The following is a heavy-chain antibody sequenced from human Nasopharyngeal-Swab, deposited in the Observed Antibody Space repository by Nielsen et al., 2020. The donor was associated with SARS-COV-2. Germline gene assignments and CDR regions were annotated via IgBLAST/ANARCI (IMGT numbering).Heavy chain of an antibody. CDR2: ISGSGGST. D-gene: IGHD2-15*01. Sequence: GESLKISCAASGFTFSSYAMSWVRQAPGKGLEWVSAISGSGGSTYYADSVKGRFTISRDNSKNTLYLQINSLRAEDTAVYYCAGGMGGVVALDYWGQGTLVTVSS. CDR1: GFTFSSYA. J-gene: IGHJ4*02. CDR3: AGGMGGVVALDY. V-gene: IGHV3-23*01.